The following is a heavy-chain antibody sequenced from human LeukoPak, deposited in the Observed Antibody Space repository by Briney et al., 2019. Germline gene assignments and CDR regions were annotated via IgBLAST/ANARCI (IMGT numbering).Heavy chain of an antibody. J-gene: IGHJ4*02. Sequence: GGSLRLSCAASRFTFARHAMSWVRQAPGKGLEWVSTTGLESVHTLCADSVQGRFTVSRDNSRNTLDLQMDNLTVDDTAIYYCVRGDDIGKHPTRAYYFDIWGQGTLVSVSS. D-gene: IGHD3-10*01. V-gene: IGHV3-23*01. CDR1: RFTFARHA. CDR2: TGLESVHT. CDR3: VRGDDIGKHPTRAYYFDI.